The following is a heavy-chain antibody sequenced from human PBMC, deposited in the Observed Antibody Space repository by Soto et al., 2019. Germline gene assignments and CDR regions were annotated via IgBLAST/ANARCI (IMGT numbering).Heavy chain of an antibody. CDR2: INHSGST. CDR1: GGSFSGYY. D-gene: IGHD3-3*01. CDR3: ARGGGPSDFWSGYYYYFDY. V-gene: IGHV4-34*01. J-gene: IGHJ4*02. Sequence: SETLSLTCAVYGGSFSGYYWSWIRQPPGKGLEWIGEINHSGSTNYNPSLKSRVTISVDTSKNQFSLKLSSVTAADTAVYYCARGGGPSDFWSGYYYYFDYWGQGTLVTVSS.